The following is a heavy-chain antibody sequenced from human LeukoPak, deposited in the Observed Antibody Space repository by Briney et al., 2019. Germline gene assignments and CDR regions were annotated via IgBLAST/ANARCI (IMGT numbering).Heavy chain of an antibody. CDR1: GFTFSSYS. J-gene: IGHJ3*02. Sequence: PGGSLRLSCAASGFTFSSYSMNWVRQAPGKGLEWVAFIRYDGSNKYYADSLKGRFTISRDNSKNTLYLQMNSLRAEDTAVYYCAKLRSAVSLLFDAFDIWGQGTMVTVSS. CDR2: IRYDGSNK. V-gene: IGHV3-30*02. CDR3: AKLRSAVSLLFDAFDI. D-gene: IGHD1-26*01.